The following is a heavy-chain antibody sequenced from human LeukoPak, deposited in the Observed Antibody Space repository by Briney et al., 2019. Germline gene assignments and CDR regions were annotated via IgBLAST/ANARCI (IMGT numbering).Heavy chain of an antibody. Sequence: GGSLRLSCAASGFTFSSYWMHWVRQAPGKGLVWVSRINSDGSSTSYADSVKGRFTISRDNAKNTLYLQMNSLRAEDTAVYYCARVRCPAVVGCYFDYWGQGTLVTVSS. V-gene: IGHV3-74*01. CDR3: ARVRCPAVVGCYFDY. D-gene: IGHD6-19*01. CDR2: INSDGSST. J-gene: IGHJ4*02. CDR1: GFTFSSYW.